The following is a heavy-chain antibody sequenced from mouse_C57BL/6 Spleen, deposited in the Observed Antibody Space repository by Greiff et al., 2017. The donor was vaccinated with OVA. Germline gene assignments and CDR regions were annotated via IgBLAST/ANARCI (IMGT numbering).Heavy chain of an antibody. D-gene: IGHD2-1*01. CDR3: ARIHYGNYAYFDV. J-gene: IGHJ1*03. Sequence: VKLQQPGAELVKPGASVKLSCKASGYTFTSYWMHWVKQRPGQGLEWIGMIHPNSGSTNYNEKFKSKATLTVDKSSSTAYMQLSSLTSEDSAVYYCARIHYGNYAYFDVWGTGTTVTVSS. CDR2: IHPNSGST. CDR1: GYTFTSYW. V-gene: IGHV1-64*01.